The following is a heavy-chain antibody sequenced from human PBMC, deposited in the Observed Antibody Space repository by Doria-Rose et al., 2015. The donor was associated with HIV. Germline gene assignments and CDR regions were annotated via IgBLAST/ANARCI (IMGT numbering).Heavy chain of an antibody. J-gene: IGHJ4*02. Sequence: QITLKESGPVLVKPTETLTLTCTVFGVSLSSPGMGVSWIRQPPGKALEWLANIFSDDERSYTASLKSRLTISRCTSKSQVVLTMTDMDPVDTATYYCARIKSSRWYHKYYFDFWGQGPLVIVSA. V-gene: IGHV2-26*01. CDR3: ARIKSSRWYHKYYFDF. CDR1: GVSLSSPGMG. CDR2: IFSDDER. D-gene: IGHD6-13*01.